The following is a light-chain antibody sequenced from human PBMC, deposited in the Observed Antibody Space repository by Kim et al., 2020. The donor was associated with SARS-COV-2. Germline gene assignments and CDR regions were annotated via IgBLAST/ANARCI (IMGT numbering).Light chain of an antibody. CDR1: QRIRNY. CDR2: AAS. CDR3: QQSYNTWT. J-gene: IGKJ1*01. V-gene: IGKV1-39*01. Sequence: DIQMTQSPSSLSASVGDRVTITCRASQRIRNYLNWYQQKPGKAPKLLIYAASSLQSGVPSRFSGSGSGTDFTLTISNLQPEDFATYYCQQSYNTWTFGQGTKVDIK.